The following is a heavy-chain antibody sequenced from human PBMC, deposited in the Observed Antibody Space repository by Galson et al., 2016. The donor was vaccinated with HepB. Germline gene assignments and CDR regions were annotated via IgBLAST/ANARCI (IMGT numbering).Heavy chain of an antibody. CDR2: INLSGVT. D-gene: IGHD3-9*01. J-gene: IGHJ1*01. V-gene: IGHV4-34*01. CDR3: ARGVDF. CDR1: GDSFKGYY. Sequence: LSLTCAVSGDSFKGYYSTRFRQSPGRGLEWIGEINLSGVTNFNPYLRSRVSMSVDTSKHQGFLTVTSVTAADTAVYFCARGVDFGGQGTLVIVSP.